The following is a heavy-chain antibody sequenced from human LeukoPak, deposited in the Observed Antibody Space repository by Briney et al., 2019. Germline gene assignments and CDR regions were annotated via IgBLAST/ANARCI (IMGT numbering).Heavy chain of an antibody. Sequence: GGSLRLSCAASGFTFSSYAMHWVRQAPGKGLEWVAVISYGGSNKYYADSVKGRFTISRDNSKNTLYLQMNSLRAEDTAVYYCARPYSSSYGFDYWGQGTLVTVSS. CDR3: ARPYSSSYGFDY. CDR2: ISYGGSNK. V-gene: IGHV3-30-3*01. J-gene: IGHJ4*02. D-gene: IGHD6-6*01. CDR1: GFTFSSYA.